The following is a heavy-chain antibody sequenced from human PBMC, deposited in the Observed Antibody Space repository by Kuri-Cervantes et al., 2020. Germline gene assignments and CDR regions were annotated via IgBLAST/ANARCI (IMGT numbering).Heavy chain of an antibody. Sequence: LSLTCAVYGGSFSDYYMSWIRQAPGKGLEWVSYISSSGSTIYYADSVKGRFTISRDNSKNTLYLQMNSLRAEDTAVYYCARDNSYNWNYVGWFDPWGQGTLVTVSS. V-gene: IGHV3-11*04. CDR1: GGSFSDYY. D-gene: IGHD1-7*01. CDR2: ISSSGSTI. CDR3: ARDNSYNWNYVGWFDP. J-gene: IGHJ5*02.